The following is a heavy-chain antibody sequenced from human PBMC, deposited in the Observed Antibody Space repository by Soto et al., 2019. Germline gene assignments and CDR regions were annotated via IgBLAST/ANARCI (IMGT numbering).Heavy chain of an antibody. CDR1: GFTFSDYY. V-gene: IGHV3-11*05. Sequence: QVQLVESGGGLVKPGGSLRLSCAASGFTFSDYYMSWIRQAPGQGLEWVSYISSSSSYTNYADSVKGRFTISRDNAKNSLYLQMHSLRAEDTAVYYCARDLSSCWFYDGMDVWGQGTTVTVSS. CDR3: ARDLSSCWFYDGMDV. J-gene: IGHJ6*02. D-gene: IGHD6-13*01. CDR2: ISSSSSYT.